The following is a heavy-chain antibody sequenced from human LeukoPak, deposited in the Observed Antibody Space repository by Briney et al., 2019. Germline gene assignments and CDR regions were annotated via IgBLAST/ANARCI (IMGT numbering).Heavy chain of an antibody. D-gene: IGHD3-3*01. CDR1: GFTFSSYS. CDR2: ISGSGGST. Sequence: GGSLRLFCAASGFTFSSYSMIWVRQAPGKGLEWVLAISGSGGSTYYADSVKGRFTISRDNSKNTLYLQMNSLRAEDTAVYYCAKVEVLRFLEWSGYDAFDIWGQGTMVTVSS. V-gene: IGHV3-23*01. J-gene: IGHJ3*02. CDR3: AKVEVLRFLEWSGYDAFDI.